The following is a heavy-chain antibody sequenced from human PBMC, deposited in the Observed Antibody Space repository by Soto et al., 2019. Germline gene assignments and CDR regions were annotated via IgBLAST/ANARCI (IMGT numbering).Heavy chain of an antibody. V-gene: IGHV4-39*01. CDR2: IYYSGST. Sequence: QLQLQESGPGLVKPSETLSLTCTVSGGSVSSNNYYWGWIRQSPGKGLEWIGSIYYSGSTYYNPSLEGRVTISIVKPQDLFSLKVISVTAADTAVYYCARLEGLATISYYFDYWGEGTLVTVS. J-gene: IGHJ4*02. D-gene: IGHD3-9*01. CDR3: ARLEGLATISYYFDY. CDR1: GGSVSSNNYY.